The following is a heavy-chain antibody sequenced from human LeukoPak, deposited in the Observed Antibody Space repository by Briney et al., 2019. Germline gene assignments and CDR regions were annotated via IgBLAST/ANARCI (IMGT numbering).Heavy chain of an antibody. CDR2: IVVGSGNT. CDR3: AAVYLGYCSGGSCPWFDP. J-gene: IGHJ5*02. V-gene: IGHV1-58*02. Sequence: SVKVSCKASGFTFTSSAMQWVRQARGQGLEWIGWIVVGSGNTNYAQKFQERVTITRDMSTSTAYMELSSLRSEDTAVYYCAAVYLGYCSGGSCPWFDPWGQGTLVTVSS. D-gene: IGHD2-15*01. CDR1: GFTFTSSA.